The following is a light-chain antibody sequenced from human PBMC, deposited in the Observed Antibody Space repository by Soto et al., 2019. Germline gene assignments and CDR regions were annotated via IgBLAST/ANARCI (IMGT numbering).Light chain of an antibody. V-gene: IGLV2-14*01. CDR3: SSYTSSNTLVV. CDR2: DVS. CDR1: SSDVGGYNY. J-gene: IGLJ2*01. Sequence: QSALTQPASVSGSPGQSITISCTGTSSDVGGYNYVSWYQQHPGKAPKLLIYDVSNRPSGVSNRFSGSKSGNTASLTISGLQAEDEADYYSSSYTSSNTLVVFGGGTKLTVL.